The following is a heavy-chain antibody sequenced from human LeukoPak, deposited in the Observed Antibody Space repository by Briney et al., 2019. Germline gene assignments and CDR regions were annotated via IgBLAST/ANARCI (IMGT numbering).Heavy chain of an antibody. Sequence: SGTLSLTCAVFGGSISSSNWWSWVRQPPGKGLEWIGEIYHSGSTNYNPSLKSRVTISVDKSKNQFSLKLSSVTAADTAVYYCARDRNDILTGYKAGIDYWGQGTLVTVSS. J-gene: IGHJ4*02. CDR1: GGSISSSNW. V-gene: IGHV4-4*02. D-gene: IGHD3-9*01. CDR2: IYHSGST. CDR3: ARDRNDILTGYKAGIDY.